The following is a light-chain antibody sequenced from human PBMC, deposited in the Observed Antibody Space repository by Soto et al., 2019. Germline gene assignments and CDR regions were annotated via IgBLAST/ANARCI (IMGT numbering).Light chain of an antibody. Sequence: DIVMTQSPDSLAVSLGERATINCKSSQSVLYTSNNKNHLAWYQQKPGQPPKLLIYWSSTRESGVPDRFSGSGSGTDFTLTISSLQADDVAVYYCQQYYSTPLTFGGGTKVEIK. CDR2: WSS. CDR3: QQYYSTPLT. V-gene: IGKV4-1*01. CDR1: QSVLYTSNNKNH. J-gene: IGKJ4*01.